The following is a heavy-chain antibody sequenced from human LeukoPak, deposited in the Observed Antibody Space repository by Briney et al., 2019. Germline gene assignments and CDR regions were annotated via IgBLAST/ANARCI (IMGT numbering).Heavy chain of an antibody. D-gene: IGHD2-15*01. CDR2: ISSSGKRI. V-gene: IGHV3-48*03. CDR1: GFTFSSYE. Sequence: GGSLRLSCAASGFTFSSYEMNWVRQAPGKGLEWISYISSSGKRIYYADSVKGRFTISRDNAKNSLYLHMNSLTAKDTAAYYCARTYCTGGNCYPGIDYWGQGTLVTVSS. J-gene: IGHJ4*02. CDR3: ARTYCTGGNCYPGIDY.